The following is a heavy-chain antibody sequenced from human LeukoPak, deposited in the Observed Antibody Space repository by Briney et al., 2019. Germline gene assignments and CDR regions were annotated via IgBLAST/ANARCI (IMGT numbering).Heavy chain of an antibody. CDR3: AREVVLMVYANYYMDV. J-gene: IGHJ6*03. CDR2: IYYSGST. V-gene: IGHV4-30-4*08. CDR1: GGSISSGDYY. D-gene: IGHD2-8*01. Sequence: PSQTLSLTCTVSGGSISSGDYYWSWIRQPPGKGLEWIGYIYYSGSTYYNPSLKSRVTISVDTSKNQFSLKLSSVTAADTAVYYCAREVVLMVYANYYMDVWGKGTTVTVSS.